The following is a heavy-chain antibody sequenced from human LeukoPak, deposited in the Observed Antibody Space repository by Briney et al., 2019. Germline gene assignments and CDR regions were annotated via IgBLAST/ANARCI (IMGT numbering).Heavy chain of an antibody. V-gene: IGHV4-59*12. CDR1: GGPMRPYF. CDR3: ARRMGTSSWLDY. CDR2: IYSCDYT. D-gene: IGHD2-15*01. J-gene: IGHJ4*02. Sequence: SETLSHPCTVSGGPMRPYFWSWIRQPPGKGREWMGYIYSCDYTNYNVPTNYNPSLNSRVTISLDTSKNHFSLNLSSVTAADTAVHYCARRMGTSSWLDYWGQGTLVTVSS.